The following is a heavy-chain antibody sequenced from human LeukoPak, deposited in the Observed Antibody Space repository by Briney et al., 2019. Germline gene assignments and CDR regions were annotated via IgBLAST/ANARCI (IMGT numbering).Heavy chain of an antibody. J-gene: IGHJ6*04. CDR1: GFTFSSYG. V-gene: IGHV3-48*03. CDR3: AELGITMIGGV. Sequence: GGSLRLSCAASGFTFSSYGMNWVHQAPGKGLEWVSYISSSGITIFYADSVKGRFTISRDNAKNSLYLQMNSLRAEDTAVYYCAELGITMIGGVWGKGTTVTISS. D-gene: IGHD3-10*02. CDR2: ISSSGITI.